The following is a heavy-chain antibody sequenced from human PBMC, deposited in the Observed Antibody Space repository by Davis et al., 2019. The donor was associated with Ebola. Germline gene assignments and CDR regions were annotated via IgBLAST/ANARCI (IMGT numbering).Heavy chain of an antibody. V-gene: IGHV1-18*01. J-gene: IGHJ5*02. Sequence: AASVKVSCKASGYTFTSYVISWVRQAPGQGLEWMGWISAYNGNTKYAQKLQGRVTMTTDTSTSTAYMELRSLRSDDTAVYYCARADQLLDLHWFDPWGQGALVTVSS. CDR1: GYTFTSYV. CDR3: ARADQLLDLHWFDP. D-gene: IGHD2-2*02. CDR2: ISAYNGNT.